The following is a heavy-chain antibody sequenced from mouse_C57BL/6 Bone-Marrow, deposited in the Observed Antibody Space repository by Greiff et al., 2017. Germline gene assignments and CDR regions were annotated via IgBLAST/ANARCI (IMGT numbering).Heavy chain of an antibody. CDR1: GYTFTSYK. Sequence: QVQLQQPGAELVRPGASVKMSCKASGYTFTSYKMHWVKQTPRQGLEWIGAIYPANGDTTYNQKFKGKATLTVDKSSSTAYMQLSSLTSEDSAVYICARCYGSCFDYWGQGTTRTVSS. CDR3: ARCYGSCFDY. J-gene: IGHJ2*01. CDR2: IYPANGDT. D-gene: IGHD1-1*01. V-gene: IGHV1-12*01.